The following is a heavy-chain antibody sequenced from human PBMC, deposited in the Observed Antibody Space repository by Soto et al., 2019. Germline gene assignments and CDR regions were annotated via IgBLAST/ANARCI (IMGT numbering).Heavy chain of an antibody. D-gene: IGHD6-25*01. Sequence: EVQLVESGGGLVQPGGSLRLSCAASGFTFSRHSMNWVRQAPGKGLEWVSYISSASSTIYYADSVKGRFTISRDNAKNSLCLQMNSLRAGDTAVYYCATRSLHSGYVDYWGPGTLVTVSS. J-gene: IGHJ4*02. V-gene: IGHV3-48*01. CDR2: ISSASSTI. CDR1: GFTFSRHS. CDR3: ATRSLHSGYVDY.